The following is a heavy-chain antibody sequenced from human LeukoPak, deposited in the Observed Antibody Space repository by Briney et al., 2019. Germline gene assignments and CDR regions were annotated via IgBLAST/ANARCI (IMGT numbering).Heavy chain of an antibody. D-gene: IGHD6-13*01. CDR1: GYTFTGYY. J-gene: IGHJ5*02. CDR3: ARVPRIAAAGRLYNWFDP. CDR2: INPNSGGT. Sequence: ASVTVSCKASGYTFTGYYMHWVRQAPGQGLEWMGWINPNSGGTNYAQKFQGRVTMTRDTSISTAYMELSRLRSDDTAVYYCARVPRIAAAGRLYNWFDPWGQGTLVTVSS. V-gene: IGHV1-2*02.